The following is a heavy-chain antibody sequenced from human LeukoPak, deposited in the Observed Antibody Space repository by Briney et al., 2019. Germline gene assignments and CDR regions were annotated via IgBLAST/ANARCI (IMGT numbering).Heavy chain of an antibody. CDR3: ARQTIFGVVVDY. CDR1: GYTSTGYY. D-gene: IGHD3-3*01. Sequence: GASVKVSCKASGYTSTGYYMHWVRQAPGQGLEWMGWINPNSGGTNYAQKFQGRVTMTRDTSTSTVYMELSSLRSEDTAVYYCARQTIFGVVVDYWGQGTLVTVSS. J-gene: IGHJ4*02. CDR2: INPNSGGT. V-gene: IGHV1-2*02.